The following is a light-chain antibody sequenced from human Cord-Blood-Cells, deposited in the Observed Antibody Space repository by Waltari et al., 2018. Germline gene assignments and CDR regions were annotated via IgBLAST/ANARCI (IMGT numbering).Light chain of an antibody. CDR3: QQYGSSPPWT. CDR1: QSVSSSY. J-gene: IGKJ1*01. V-gene: IGKV3-20*01. Sequence: EIVLTQSPGTLSLSPGERATLSCRASQSVSSSYLAWYQQKLGQAPRLLIYGASSRATGIPDRFSGSGSGTDFTITISRLEPEDFAVYYCQQYGSSPPWTFGQGTKVEIK. CDR2: GAS.